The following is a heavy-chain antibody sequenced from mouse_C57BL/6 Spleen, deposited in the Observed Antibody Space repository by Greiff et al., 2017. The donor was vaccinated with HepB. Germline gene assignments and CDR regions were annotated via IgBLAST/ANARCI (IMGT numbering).Heavy chain of an antibody. D-gene: IGHD1-1*01. CDR2: INPSNGGT. CDR3: AREGYNYYYGSSYSY. J-gene: IGHJ2*01. V-gene: IGHV1-53*01. CDR1: GYTFTSYW. Sequence: VKLQQPGTELVKPGASVKLSCKASGYTFTSYWMHWVKQRPGQGLEWIGNINPSNGGTNYNEKFKSKATLTVDKSSSTAYMQLSSLTSEDSAVYYCAREGYNYYYGSSYSYWGQGTTLTVSS.